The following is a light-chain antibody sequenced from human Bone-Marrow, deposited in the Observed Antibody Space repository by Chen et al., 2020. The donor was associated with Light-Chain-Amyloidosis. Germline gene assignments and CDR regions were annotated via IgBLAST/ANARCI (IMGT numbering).Light chain of an antibody. CDR1: NIGSTS. Sequence: SYVLTQPSSVSVAPGQTATIACGGNNIGSTSVHWYQQTPGQAPLLVVYDDSDRPSGIPERLSGSNSVNTATLTISRVEAGDEADYYCQVWDRSSDRPVFGAGTKLTVL. CDR3: QVWDRSSDRPV. V-gene: IGLV3-21*02. J-gene: IGLJ3*02. CDR2: DDS.